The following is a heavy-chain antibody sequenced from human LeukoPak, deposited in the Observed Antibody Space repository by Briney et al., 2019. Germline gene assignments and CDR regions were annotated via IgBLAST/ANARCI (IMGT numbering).Heavy chain of an antibody. CDR1: GFTFSDYY. D-gene: IGHD2-15*01. J-gene: IGHJ4*02. CDR3: ARDSVYCSGGSCYEYYFDY. V-gene: IGHV3-11*04. CDR2: VSGGGSTT. Sequence: GSLRLSCTASGFTFSDYYMSWIRQAPGKGPEWLSYVSGGGSTTYYADSVKGRFTISRDNAKNSLYLQMNSLRAEDTSVYYCARDSVYCSGGSCYEYYFDYWGQGTLVTVSS.